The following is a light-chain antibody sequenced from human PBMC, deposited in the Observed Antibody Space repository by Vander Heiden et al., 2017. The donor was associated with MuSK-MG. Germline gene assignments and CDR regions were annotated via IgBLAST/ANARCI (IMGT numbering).Light chain of an antibody. CDR1: QSVSSY. V-gene: IGKV3-11*01. CDR3: QQRSNWELT. Sequence: EIVLTQSPATLSLSPGERPTLSCRASQSVSSYLAWYQQKPGQAPRLLIYDASNRATGIPARFSGSGSGTDFTLTISSLEPEDFAVYYCQQRSNWELTFGGGTKVEIK. CDR2: DAS. J-gene: IGKJ4*01.